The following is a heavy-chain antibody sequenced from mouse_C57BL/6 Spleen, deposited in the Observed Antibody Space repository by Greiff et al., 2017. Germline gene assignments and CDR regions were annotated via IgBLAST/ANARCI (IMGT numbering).Heavy chain of an antibody. Sequence: QVQLKQPGAELVKPGASVKMSCKASGYTFTSYWITWVKQRPGQGLEWIGDIYPGSGSTNYNEKFKSKATLTVDTSSSTAYMQLSSLTSEDSAVYYCARQDGSYYYAMDYWGQGTSVTVSS. CDR2: IYPGSGST. CDR3: ARQDGSYYYAMDY. J-gene: IGHJ4*01. D-gene: IGHD1-1*01. V-gene: IGHV1-55*01. CDR1: GYTFTSYW.